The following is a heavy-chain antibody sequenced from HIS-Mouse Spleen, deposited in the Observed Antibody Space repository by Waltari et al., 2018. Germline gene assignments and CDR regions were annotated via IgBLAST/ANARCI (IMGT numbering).Heavy chain of an antibody. Sequence: EVQLVESGGGLVQPGGSLKLSCAASGFTFSGSALHWVRQAAGKGLEWVGRIRSKANSYATAYAASVKGRFTISRDDSKNTAYLQMNSLKTEDTAVYYCTRLGPSSSIAARPGDAFDIWGQGTMVTVSS. V-gene: IGHV3-73*01. CDR1: GFTFSGSA. CDR2: IRSKANSYAT. D-gene: IGHD6-6*01. J-gene: IGHJ3*02. CDR3: TRLGPSSSIAARPGDAFDI.